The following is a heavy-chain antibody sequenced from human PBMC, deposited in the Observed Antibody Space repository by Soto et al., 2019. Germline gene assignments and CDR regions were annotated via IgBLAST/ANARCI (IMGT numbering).Heavy chain of an antibody. D-gene: IGHD3-22*01. CDR3: ARGPYYDSSGPWSGYFQH. CDR1: GFTFSSYE. V-gene: IGHV3-48*03. Sequence: GGSLRLSCAASGFTFSSYEMNWVRQAPGKGLEWVSYISSSGSTIYYADSVKGRFTISRDNAKNSLYLQMNSLRAEDTAVYYCARGPYYDSSGPWSGYFQHWGQGTLVTVSS. J-gene: IGHJ1*01. CDR2: ISSSGSTI.